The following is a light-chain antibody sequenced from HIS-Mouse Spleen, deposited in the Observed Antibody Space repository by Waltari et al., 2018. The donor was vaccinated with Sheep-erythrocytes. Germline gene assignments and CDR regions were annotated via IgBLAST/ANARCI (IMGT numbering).Light chain of an antibody. Sequence: QSALTQPRSVSGSPGQSVTISCTGTSSDVGGYTYVSWSQQHPGKAPKLMIYAVSKPPSGVPDRFSGSKSGNTASPTISGLQAEDEADYYCCSYAGSYTWVFGGGTKLTVL. J-gene: IGLJ3*02. CDR1: SSDVGGYTY. CDR3: CSYAGSYTWV. V-gene: IGLV2-11*01. CDR2: AVS.